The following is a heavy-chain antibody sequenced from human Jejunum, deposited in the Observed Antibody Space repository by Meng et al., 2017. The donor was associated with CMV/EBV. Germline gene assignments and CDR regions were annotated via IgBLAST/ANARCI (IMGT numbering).Heavy chain of an antibody. D-gene: IGHD1-26*01. CDR1: FTSYW. V-gene: IGHV5-51*04. J-gene: IGHJ6*02. Sequence: FTSYWIAWVRPTTGKALEGRGIIYPGDADTRYSPSFQGQVTISADKPSSTAYLQWSSLKASDTAIYYCARPGGTYSYYLYGLDVWGQGTTVTVSS. CDR2: IYPGDADT. CDR3: ARPGGTYSYYLYGLDV.